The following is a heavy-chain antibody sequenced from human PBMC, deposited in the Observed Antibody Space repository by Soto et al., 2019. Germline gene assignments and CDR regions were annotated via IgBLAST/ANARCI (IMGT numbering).Heavy chain of an antibody. V-gene: IGHV3-23*01. Sequence: GGSLRLSCAASGFTFSSYAMSWVRQAPGKGLEWVSAISGSGGSTYYVDFVKGRFTISRDNSKNTLYLQMYSLRAEDTAVYYCAKDRSSGWSFDYWGQGTLVTVSS. J-gene: IGHJ4*02. CDR3: AKDRSSGWSFDY. CDR1: GFTFSSYA. D-gene: IGHD6-19*01. CDR2: ISGSGGST.